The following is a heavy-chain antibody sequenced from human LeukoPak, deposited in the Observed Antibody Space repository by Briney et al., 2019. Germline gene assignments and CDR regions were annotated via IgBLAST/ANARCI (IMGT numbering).Heavy chain of an antibody. CDR2: FSSSGSTK. V-gene: IGHV3-48*03. Sequence: GGSLRLSCAASGFTFRSYAMNWVRQAPGKGLERVSYFSSSGSTKSYADSVKGRFTISRENPKNTLYLQMKSLRAEDTSVIYLARSWSYHRPFSFDYWGQGTLVTVSS. CDR1: GFTFRSYA. D-gene: IGHD1-26*01. J-gene: IGHJ4*02. CDR3: ARSWSYHRPFSFDY.